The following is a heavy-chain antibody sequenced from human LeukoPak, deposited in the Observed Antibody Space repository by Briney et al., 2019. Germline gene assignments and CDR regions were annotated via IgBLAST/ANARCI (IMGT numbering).Heavy chain of an antibody. CDR3: ARPDTMGIFDD. V-gene: IGHV4-39*01. Sequence: SETLSLTCTVSGGSITTRGYYWGWIRQPPGKGLAWIASISYSGTTYYTPSLRSRLTISADTSKNQFTLTLSSVTAADTAMYYCARPDTMGIFDDWGQGTLVTVSS. CDR1: GGSITTRGYY. D-gene: IGHD5-18*01. CDR2: ISYSGTT. J-gene: IGHJ4*02.